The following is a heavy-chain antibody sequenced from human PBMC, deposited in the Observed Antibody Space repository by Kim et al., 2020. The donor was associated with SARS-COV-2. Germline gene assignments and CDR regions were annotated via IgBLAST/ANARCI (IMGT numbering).Heavy chain of an antibody. CDR1: GGSFSGYY. D-gene: IGHD3-10*01. Sequence: SETLSLTCAVYGGSFSGYYWSWIRQPPGKGLEWIGEINHSGSTNYNPSLKSRVTISVDTSKNQFSLKLSSVTAADTAVYYCARRVDGSGSYSFDYWGQGTLVTVSS. CDR2: INHSGST. V-gene: IGHV4-34*01. CDR3: ARRVDGSGSYSFDY. J-gene: IGHJ4*02.